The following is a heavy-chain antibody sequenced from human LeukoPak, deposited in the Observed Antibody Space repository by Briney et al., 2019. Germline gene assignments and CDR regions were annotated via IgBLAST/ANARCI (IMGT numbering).Heavy chain of an antibody. V-gene: IGHV3-74*01. Sequence: GGSLRLSCAASGNYLMHWVRQAPGKGLVWVSHINSDGNWTSYADSVKGRFTISKDNAKNTVYLQMNNLRAEDTAVYYCVSFYEAYWGRGTLVTVSS. J-gene: IGHJ4*02. CDR1: GNYL. D-gene: IGHD2/OR15-2a*01. CDR3: VSFYEAY. CDR2: INSDGNWT.